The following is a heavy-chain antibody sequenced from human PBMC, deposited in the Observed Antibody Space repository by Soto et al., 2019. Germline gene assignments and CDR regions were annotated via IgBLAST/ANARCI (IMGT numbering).Heavy chain of an antibody. CDR3: ARGRYYDGVGYHYGYAY. CDR1: GGDFINYG. D-gene: IGHD3-22*01. CDR2: IIPIFRSA. V-gene: IGHV1-69*01. J-gene: IGHJ4*02. Sequence: QVQLVQSGAEVKKPGSSVKVSCKASGGDFINYGMSWVRQAPGQGLEWMGGIIPIFRSANYAQKFQGRVGIAADEYPTTAYLELTPLTSEDPADCYCARGRYYDGVGYHYGYAYWGQGTLVTVPS.